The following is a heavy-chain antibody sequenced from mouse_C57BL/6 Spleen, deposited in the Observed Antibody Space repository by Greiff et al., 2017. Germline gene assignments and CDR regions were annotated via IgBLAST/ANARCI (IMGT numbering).Heavy chain of an antibody. D-gene: IGHD1-2*01. CDR1: GYTFTDYN. J-gene: IGHJ2*01. V-gene: IGHV1-22*01. CDR2: INPNNGGT. CDR3: AREGITTAYFDY. Sequence: EVQLQQSGPELVKPGASVKMSCKASGYTFTDYNMHWVKQSHGKSLEWIGYINPNNGGTSYNQKFKGKATLTVNKSSSTAYMELRSLTSEDSAVYYCAREGITTAYFDYWGQGTTLTVSS.